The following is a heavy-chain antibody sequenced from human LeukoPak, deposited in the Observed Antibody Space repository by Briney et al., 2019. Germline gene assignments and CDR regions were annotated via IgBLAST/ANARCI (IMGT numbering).Heavy chain of an antibody. CDR2: IHHSGST. CDR3: ARQKMGASDLGPADY. D-gene: IGHD1-26*01. CDR1: GGSISSGSYY. J-gene: IGHJ4*02. Sequence: SQTLSLTCTVSGGSISSGSYYWSWIRQPPGRGLEWIGTIHHSGSTYYNPSLKSRVTISVDTSKNQFSLKLSSVTAADTAVYYCARQKMGASDLGPADYWGQGTLVTVSS. V-gene: IGHV4-39*01.